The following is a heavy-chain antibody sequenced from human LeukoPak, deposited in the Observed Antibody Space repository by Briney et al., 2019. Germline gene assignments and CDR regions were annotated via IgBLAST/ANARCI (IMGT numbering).Heavy chain of an antibody. CDR3: ARVGSYAIDY. CDR1: GGSFSGYY. J-gene: IGHJ4*02. D-gene: IGHD3-16*01. V-gene: IGHV4-34*01. CDR2: INHSGST. Sequence: SETLSLTCAVYGGSFSGYYWSWIRQPPGEGLEWIGEINHSGSTNYNPSLKSRVTISVDTSKNQFSLKLSSVTAADTAVYYCARVGSYAIDYWGQGTLVTVSS.